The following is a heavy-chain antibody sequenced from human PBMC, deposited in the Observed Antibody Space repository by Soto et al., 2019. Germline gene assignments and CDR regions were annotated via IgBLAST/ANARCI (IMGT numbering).Heavy chain of an antibody. CDR3: ARDRGLKQQLVRGMDV. Sequence: ASVKVSCKASGYTFTGYYMHWARQAPGQGLEWMGWINPNSGGTNYAQKFQGWVTMTRDTSISTAYMELSRLRSDDTAVYYCARDRGLKQQLVRGMDVWGQGTTVTVSS. CDR1: GYTFTGYY. V-gene: IGHV1-2*04. D-gene: IGHD6-13*01. J-gene: IGHJ6*02. CDR2: INPNSGGT.